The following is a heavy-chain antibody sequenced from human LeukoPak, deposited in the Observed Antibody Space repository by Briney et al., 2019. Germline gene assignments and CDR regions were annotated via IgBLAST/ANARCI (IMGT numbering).Heavy chain of an antibody. J-gene: IGHJ5*02. D-gene: IGHD6-6*01. CDR1: GYTFTSYD. Sequence: GASVKVSCKASGYTFTSYDINWVRQAPGQGLEWMGRIIPILGIANYAQKFQGRVTITRNTSISTAYMELSSLRSEDTAVYYCARGAEYSSSSARFDPWGQGTLVTVSS. CDR2: IIPILGIA. V-gene: IGHV1-8*01. CDR3: ARGAEYSSSSARFDP.